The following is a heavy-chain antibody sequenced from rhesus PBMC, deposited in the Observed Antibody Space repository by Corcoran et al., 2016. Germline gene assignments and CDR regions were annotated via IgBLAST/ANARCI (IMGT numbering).Heavy chain of an antibody. CDR1: GFTCSSSG. CDR2: IETNGDTT. J-gene: IGHJ4*01. CDR3: ARGASGAGDY. D-gene: IGHD6-31*01. V-gene: IGHV3-22*01. Sequence: EVQLVESGGGLVQPGGSLRLPCVVPGFTCSSSGFHWVRQAPGKGLQWVSAIETNGDTTLYTDSVKGRFSISRENAKNTLYLRMDSLRVEDTAVYYCARGASGAGDYWGQGVLVTVSS.